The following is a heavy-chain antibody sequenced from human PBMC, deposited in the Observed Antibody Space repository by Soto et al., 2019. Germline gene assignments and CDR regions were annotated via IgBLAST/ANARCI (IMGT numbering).Heavy chain of an antibody. CDR3: ARRVGYYGSGSYRYYFDY. D-gene: IGHD3-10*01. CDR2: LYNSGST. Sequence: QLQLQESGPGLVKPSETLSLTCTVSGGSISSSSYYWGWIRQPPGKGLEWIGSLYNSGSTHYNPSLKSLVTIAADTSKNQFSLRLSSVTAADTAVYYGARRVGYYGSGSYRYYFDYWGQGTLVTVSS. J-gene: IGHJ4*02. CDR1: GGSISSSSYY. V-gene: IGHV4-39*01.